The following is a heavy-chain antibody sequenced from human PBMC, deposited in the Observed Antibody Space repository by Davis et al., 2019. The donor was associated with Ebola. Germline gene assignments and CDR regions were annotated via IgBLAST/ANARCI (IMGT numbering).Heavy chain of an antibody. CDR3: AREGGDFYYYYGMDV. D-gene: IGHD4-17*01. CDR2: ISSSSSYI. CDR1: GFSFSSYS. J-gene: IGHJ6*02. Sequence: PGGSLRLSCAASGFSFSSYSMNWVRQAPGKGLEWVSSISSSSSYIYYADSVKGRFTISRDNAKNSLYLQMNSLRAEDTAVYYCAREGGDFYYYYGMDVWGQGTTVTVSS. V-gene: IGHV3-21*01.